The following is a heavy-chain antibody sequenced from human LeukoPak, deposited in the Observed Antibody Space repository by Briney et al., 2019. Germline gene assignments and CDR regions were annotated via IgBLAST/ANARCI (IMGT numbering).Heavy chain of an antibody. CDR3: ARGADGVSSNSRGWFDP. Sequence: PGGFLRLSCAASGFIFSNYEMNWVRQGPGKGLEWVSSISTSSSYIYYADSVRGRFTISRDNAKKSLYLQMNSLRAEDTAVYSCARGADGVSSNSRGWFDPWGQGTLVTVSS. D-gene: IGHD2-15*01. V-gene: IGHV3-21*01. CDR1: GFIFSNYE. CDR2: ISTSSSYI. J-gene: IGHJ5*02.